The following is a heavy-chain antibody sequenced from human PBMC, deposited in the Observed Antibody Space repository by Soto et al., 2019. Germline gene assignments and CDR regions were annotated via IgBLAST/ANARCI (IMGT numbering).Heavy chain of an antibody. Sequence: EVQLLESGGGLVQPGGSLRLSCAASGCTFSSYAMRWVRQAPGKGLGWVSSITARGDITYYADSARGRFTMSRDNSKHTLYLQMHSLRAEDTAEYYCAKLTGIPVAGNYYYYYADVCGKGTTVTVSS. J-gene: IGHJ6*03. CDR1: GCTFSSYA. V-gene: IGHV3-23*01. CDR3: AKLTGIPVAGNYYYYYADV. CDR2: ITARGDIT. D-gene: IGHD6-19*01.